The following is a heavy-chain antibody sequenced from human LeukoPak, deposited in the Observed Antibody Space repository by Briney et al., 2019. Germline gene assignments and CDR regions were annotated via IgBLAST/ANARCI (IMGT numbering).Heavy chain of an antibody. CDR1: GGTFSSYA. CDR3: ARGRRYCSSTSCYSWFDP. CDR2: IIPILGIA. J-gene: IGHJ5*02. V-gene: IGHV1-69*04. Sequence: GASVKVSCKASGGTFSSYAISWVRQDPGRGLEWMGRIIPILGIANYAQKFQGRVTITADKSTSTAYMELSSLRSEDTAVYYCARGRRYCSSTSCYSWFDPWGQGTLVTVSS. D-gene: IGHD2-2*01.